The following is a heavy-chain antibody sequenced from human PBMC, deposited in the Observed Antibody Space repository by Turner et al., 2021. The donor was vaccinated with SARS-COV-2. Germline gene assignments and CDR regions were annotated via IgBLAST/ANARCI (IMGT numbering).Heavy chain of an antibody. Sequence: QLQLVQSGAEVKNPGSSVKVPCKAPGGTFSSYAISWVRQAPGQGLELMGRIIPILGIANYAQKFQGRVTITADKSTSTATMELSSLRSEDTAVYYCARGNWYFDLWGRGTLFTVSS. CDR3: ARGNWYFDL. CDR2: IIPILGIA. V-gene: IGHV1-69*04. CDR1: GGTFSSYA. D-gene: IGHD6-13*01. J-gene: IGHJ2*01.